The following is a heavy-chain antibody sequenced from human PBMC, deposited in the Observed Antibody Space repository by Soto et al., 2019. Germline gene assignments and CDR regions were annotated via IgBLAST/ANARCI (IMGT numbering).Heavy chain of an antibody. J-gene: IGHJ4*02. Sequence: GGSLRLSCAASGFTFSSYAMHWVRQAPGKGLEWVAVISYDGSNKYYADSVKGRFTISRDNSKNTLYLQMNSLRAEDTAVYYCAKDVSAVVTTILDYWGQGTLVTVSS. CDR2: ISYDGSNK. D-gene: IGHD3-22*01. V-gene: IGHV3-30-3*01. CDR3: AKDVSAVVTTILDY. CDR1: GFTFSSYA.